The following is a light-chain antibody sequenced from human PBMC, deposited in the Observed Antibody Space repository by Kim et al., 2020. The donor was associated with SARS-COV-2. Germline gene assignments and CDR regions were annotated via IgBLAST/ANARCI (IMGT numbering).Light chain of an antibody. CDR1: SSNIGSNT. CDR3: AAWDDSLNVLYV. Sequence: QRVTSSCSGSSSNIGSNTVNWYQQLPGTAPKLLIYSNNQRPSGVPDRFSGSKSGTSASLAISGLQSEDEADYYCAAWDDSLNVLYVFGTGTKVTVL. J-gene: IGLJ1*01. CDR2: SNN. V-gene: IGLV1-44*01.